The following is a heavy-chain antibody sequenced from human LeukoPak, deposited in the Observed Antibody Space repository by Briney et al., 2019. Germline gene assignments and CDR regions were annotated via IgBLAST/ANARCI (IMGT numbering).Heavy chain of an antibody. J-gene: IGHJ4*02. Sequence: SETLSLTCTVSGYSISSGYYWGWIRQPPGKGLEWSGSIYHSGSTYYNPSLKSRVTMSGDTSKNQFSLKLSSVSAADTAVYYCASGPIGDYGGEYYFDYWGQGTLVTVSS. D-gene: IGHD4-17*01. CDR2: IYHSGST. V-gene: IGHV4-38-2*02. CDR3: ASGPIGDYGGEYYFDY. CDR1: GYSISSGYY.